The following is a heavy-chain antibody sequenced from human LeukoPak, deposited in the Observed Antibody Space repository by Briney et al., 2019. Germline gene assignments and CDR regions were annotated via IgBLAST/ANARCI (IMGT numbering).Heavy chain of an antibody. CDR1: GFTFSSYG. CDR3: AKAPGGYSYSYGGLDY. V-gene: IGHV3-30*02. J-gene: IGHJ4*02. D-gene: IGHD5-18*01. Sequence: GGSLRLSCAASGFTFSSYGMHWVRQAPGKGLEWVAFIRYDGSNKYYADSVKGRFTISRDNSKNTLYLQMNSLRAEDTAVYYCAKAPGGYSYSYGGLDYWGQGTLVTVSS. CDR2: IRYDGSNK.